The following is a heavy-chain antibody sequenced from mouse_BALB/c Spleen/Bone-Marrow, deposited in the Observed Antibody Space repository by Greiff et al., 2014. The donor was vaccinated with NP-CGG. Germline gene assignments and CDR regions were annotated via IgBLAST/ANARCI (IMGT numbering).Heavy chain of an antibody. CDR3: ARSYRFWYFDV. CDR1: GYTFTSSW. D-gene: IGHD2-14*01. CDR2: IHPNSGNT. V-gene: IGHV1S130*01. Sequence: QVQLQQSGSVLVRPGASVKLSCKASGYTFTSSWMHWAKQRPGQGLEWIGDIHPNSGNTNYNGKFRGKATLTVDTSSNTAYVDLSSLTSEDSAVYYCARSYRFWYFDVWGAGTTVTVSS. J-gene: IGHJ1*01.